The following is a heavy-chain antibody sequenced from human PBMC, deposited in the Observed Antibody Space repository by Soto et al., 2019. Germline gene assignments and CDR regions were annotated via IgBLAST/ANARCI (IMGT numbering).Heavy chain of an antibody. CDR2: IKEDGSEE. D-gene: IGHD3-3*02. CDR1: GFTFSTYW. Sequence: EVQLVESGGGLVQPGGSLRLSCAASGFTFSTYWMNWVRQAPGKGLEWVANIKEDGSEEDYVDSVKGRFTISRDNAKNSLYLDMNSLRGEDPAVYYCARDWGAPGRGLAFGYYYHFGMDVWGQGTTVTVPS. J-gene: IGHJ6*02. V-gene: IGHV3-7*05. CDR3: ARDWGAPGRGLAFGYYYHFGMDV.